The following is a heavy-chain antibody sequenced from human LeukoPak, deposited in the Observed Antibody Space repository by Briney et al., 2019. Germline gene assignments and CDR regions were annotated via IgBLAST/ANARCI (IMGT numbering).Heavy chain of an antibody. J-gene: IGHJ4*02. Sequence: PGGSLRLSCAASGFTVSSNYMSWVRQAPGKGLEWVSVIYSGGSTYYADSVKGRFTISRDNSKSTLYVQMNSLRAEDTAVYYCAKGTQSGGTTLVDYWGQGTLVTVSS. CDR2: IYSGGST. D-gene: IGHD2/OR15-2a*01. V-gene: IGHV3-53*05. CDR1: GFTVSSNY. CDR3: AKGTQSGGTTLVDY.